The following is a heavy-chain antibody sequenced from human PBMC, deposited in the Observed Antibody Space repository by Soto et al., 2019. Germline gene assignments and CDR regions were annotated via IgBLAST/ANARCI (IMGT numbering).Heavy chain of an antibody. CDR3: ARTLRRLPFDF. CDR2: IFSNDEK. CDR1: GLPPSNSRMG. J-gene: IGHJ4*02. Sequence: GRTLVNPTETLTLACTVSGLPPSNSRMGVPLIRQPPGKALEWLAHIFSNDEKSSRSSLKNRLTISTDTSRNQVVLTMTNVDPVDTATYYCARTLRRLPFDFWGQGAQVTVSS. V-gene: IGHV2-26*01. D-gene: IGHD4-17*01.